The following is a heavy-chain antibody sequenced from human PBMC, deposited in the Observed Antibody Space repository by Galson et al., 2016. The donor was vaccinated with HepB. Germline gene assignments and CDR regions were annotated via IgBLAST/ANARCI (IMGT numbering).Heavy chain of an antibody. J-gene: IGHJ4*02. CDR2: LRGSGGST. CDR3: AKGPQYYFDSSDYFDY. Sequence: SLRLSCAASGFTFRDRAMSWVRQAPGEGLEWVASLRGSGGSTYYADSVKGRFTISRDHSKNTLYLQMKSLRADDTAVYYCAKGPQYYFDSSDYFDYWGQGTLVTVSS. D-gene: IGHD3-22*01. V-gene: IGHV3-23*01. CDR1: GFTFRDRA.